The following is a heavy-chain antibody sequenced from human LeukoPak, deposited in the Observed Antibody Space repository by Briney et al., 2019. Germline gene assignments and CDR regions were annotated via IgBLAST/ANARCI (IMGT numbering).Heavy chain of an antibody. CDR1: GFTFTNYAM. V-gene: IGHV4-4*02. CDR2: ISLTGPT. J-gene: IGHJ4*02. Sequence: GSLRLSCAASGFTFTNYAMSWIRQPPGQGLEWIGEISLTGPTHYNPSLESRVTVSLDKSKNQLSLNLTSVTAADTAVYYCSRENGAFSPFGYWGQGTLVTVLS. CDR3: SRENGAFSPFGY. D-gene: IGHD2-8*01.